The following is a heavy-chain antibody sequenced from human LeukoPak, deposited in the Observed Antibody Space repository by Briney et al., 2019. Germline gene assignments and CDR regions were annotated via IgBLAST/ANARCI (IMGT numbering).Heavy chain of an antibody. J-gene: IGHJ4*02. V-gene: IGHV4-39*07. CDR3: ARVYSWFGYFDY. Sequence: SETLSLTCTVSGGSISSSSYYWGWIRQPPGKGLEWIGSIYYSGSTYYNPSLKSRVTISVDTSKNQFSLKLSSVTAADTAVYYCARVYSWFGYFDYWGQGTLVTVSS. CDR2: IYYSGST. CDR1: GGSISSSSYY. D-gene: IGHD6-13*01.